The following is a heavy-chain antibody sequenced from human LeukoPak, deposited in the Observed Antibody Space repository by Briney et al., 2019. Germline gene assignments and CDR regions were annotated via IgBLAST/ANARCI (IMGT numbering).Heavy chain of an antibody. V-gene: IGHV4-39*01. J-gene: IGHJ4*02. CDR2: IDYSGST. CDR1: GGSISSSSYY. Sequence: MASETLSLTCTVSGGSISSSSYYWGWIRQPPGKGLEWIGSIDYSGSTYYNSSLKSRVTIFADTSKNQFSLKLSSVTAADTAVYYCARIYYDSSGYRLFDYWGQGTLVTVSS. CDR3: ARIYYDSSGYRLFDY. D-gene: IGHD3-22*01.